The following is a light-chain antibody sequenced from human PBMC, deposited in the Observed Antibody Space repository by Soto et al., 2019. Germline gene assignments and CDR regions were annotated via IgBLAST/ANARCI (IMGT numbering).Light chain of an antibody. V-gene: IGKV1-5*01. CDR1: QSISGW. Sequence: DIQMTQSPSTLSVSVGDRVTITCRASQSISGWLAWYQQKPGKAPNPLIYDASSLEGGVPLRFSGSGSGTEFTLTISSLQPDDFATYYCQQYNSYPYTFGQGTKLEIK. J-gene: IGKJ2*01. CDR3: QQYNSYPYT. CDR2: DAS.